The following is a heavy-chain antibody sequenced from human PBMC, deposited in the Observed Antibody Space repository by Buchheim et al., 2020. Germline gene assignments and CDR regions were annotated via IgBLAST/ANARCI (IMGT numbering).Heavy chain of an antibody. CDR1: GFAFSTYA. D-gene: IGHD1-26*01. Sequence: VQLLESGGGLVQPGGSLRLSCAASGFAFSTYAVSWVRQAPGKGLEWVSTISGSGVSTYYADSVKGRFTVSRDNSKNTLDLQMNSLRAEDTAIYYCAKKRGSNSHSFDYWGQGTL. V-gene: IGHV3-23*01. CDR2: ISGSGVST. CDR3: AKKRGSNSHSFDY. J-gene: IGHJ4*02.